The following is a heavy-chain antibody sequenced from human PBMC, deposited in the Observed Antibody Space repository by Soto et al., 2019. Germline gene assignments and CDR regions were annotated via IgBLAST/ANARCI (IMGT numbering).Heavy chain of an antibody. V-gene: IGHV3-72*01. CDR2: SRNRVNSHTT. J-gene: IGHJ6*01. Sequence: GGSLRLSCVVSGFTFSDLYMDWVRQAPGKGLEWVARSRNRVNSHTTEYAASVKGRFTISRDESKSSLYLQMNSLKIEDTAVYYCTRGLLGGAPSYTFHGMDVWGQGTTVTVSS. CDR3: TRGLLGGAPSYTFHGMDV. D-gene: IGHD1-26*01. CDR1: GFTFSDLY.